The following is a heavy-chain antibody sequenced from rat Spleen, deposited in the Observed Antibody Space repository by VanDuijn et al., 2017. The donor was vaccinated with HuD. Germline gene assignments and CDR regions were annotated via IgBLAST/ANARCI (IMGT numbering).Heavy chain of an antibody. J-gene: IGHJ4*01. CDR2: INSAGST. Sequence: EVQLQESGPGLVKPSQSLSLTCSVTGYSIKSSYRWNWIRKFPGNKLEWMGYINSAGSTNYNPSLKSRISITRDTSKTQFFLQVNSVTTEEGAAYYVARSSLGAWGQGASVTVSS. CDR1: GYSIKSSYR. V-gene: IGHV3-3*01. CDR3: ARSSLGA.